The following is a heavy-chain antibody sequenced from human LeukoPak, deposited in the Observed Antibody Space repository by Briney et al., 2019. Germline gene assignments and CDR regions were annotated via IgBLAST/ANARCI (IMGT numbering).Heavy chain of an antibody. J-gene: IGHJ6*02. Sequence: GSLRLSWAASGFTFSSYSMNWVRQAPGKGLEWVSYISSSSSTIYYADSVKGRFTISRDNAKNSLSLQMNSLRAEDTAVYYCAREYALRYYGMDVWGQGTTVTVSS. CDR1: GFTFSSYS. CDR2: ISSSSSTI. V-gene: IGHV3-48*04. CDR3: AREYALRYYGMDV.